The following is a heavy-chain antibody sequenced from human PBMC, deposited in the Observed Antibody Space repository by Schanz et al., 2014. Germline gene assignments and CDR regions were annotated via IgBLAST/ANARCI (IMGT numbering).Heavy chain of an antibody. V-gene: IGHV3-23*01. CDR3: ARDSGSHYVVDY. J-gene: IGHJ4*02. D-gene: IGHD1-26*01. Sequence: EVHLLESGGGLVQPGGSLRLSCAASGFTFSNHALSWVRQAPGKGLEWVSGIGGSGDSTHYADSVKGRFIISRDNSKNSLYLQMNSLRAEDTAVYYCARDSGSHYVVDYWGQGTLVTVSS. CDR2: IGGSGDST. CDR1: GFTFSNHA.